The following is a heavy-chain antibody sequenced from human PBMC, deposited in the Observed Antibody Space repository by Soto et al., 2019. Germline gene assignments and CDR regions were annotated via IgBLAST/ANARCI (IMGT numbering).Heavy chain of an antibody. CDR3: AKESVRATYDYCYGMDV. CDR1: GYTLTELS. J-gene: IGHJ6*02. D-gene: IGHD1-26*01. V-gene: IGHV1-24*01. Sequence: ASVKVSCKVSGYTLTELSMHWVRQAPGKGLEWMGGFDPEDGETIYAQKFQGRVTMTEDTATDTAYMELSSLRSEDTAVYYCAKESVRATYDYCYGMDVWGQGTLVTVSS. CDR2: FDPEDGET.